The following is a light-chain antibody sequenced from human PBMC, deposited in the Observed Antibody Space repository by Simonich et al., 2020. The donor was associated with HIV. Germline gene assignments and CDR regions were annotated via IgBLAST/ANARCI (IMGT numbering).Light chain of an antibody. CDR2: YAS. Sequence: EIVLTQSPDFHSVTPKEKVTITCRASQSIGSSLHWSQQKPDQSPKLLIKYASQSMSGVPSRFSGSGSGTDFTLTINSLEPEDAATYYCQQLKSYPYTFGQGTKLDIK. J-gene: IGKJ2*01. V-gene: IGKV6-21*02. CDR3: QQLKSYPYT. CDR1: QSIGSS.